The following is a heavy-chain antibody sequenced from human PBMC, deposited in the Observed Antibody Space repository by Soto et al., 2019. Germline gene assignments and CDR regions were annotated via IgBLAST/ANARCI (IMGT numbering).Heavy chain of an antibody. CDR2: IYPGDSDT. Sequence: GESLKISCKGSGYSFTSYWIGWVRQMPGKGLEWMGIIYPGDSDTRYSPSFQGQVTISADKSISTAYLQWSSLKASDTAIYFCASDSHCDGGNCPMGGFDMWGQGTMVTV. V-gene: IGHV5-51*01. D-gene: IGHD2-15*01. J-gene: IGHJ3*02. CDR1: GYSFTSYW. CDR3: ASDSHCDGGNCPMGGFDM.